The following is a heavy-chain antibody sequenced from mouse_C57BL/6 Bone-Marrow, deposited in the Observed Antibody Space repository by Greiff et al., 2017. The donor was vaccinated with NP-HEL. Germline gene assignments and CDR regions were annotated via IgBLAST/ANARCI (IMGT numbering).Heavy chain of an antibody. CDR3: ARGVHYGTPYYFDY. Sequence: LQESGASVKISCKASGYAFSSYWMNWVKQRPGKGLEWIGQIYPGDGDTNYNGKFKGKATLTADKSSSTAYMQLSSLTSEDSAVYFCARGVHYGTPYYFDYWGQGTTLTVSS. V-gene: IGHV1-80*01. CDR1: GYAFSSYW. D-gene: IGHD2-1*01. J-gene: IGHJ2*01. CDR2: IYPGDGDT.